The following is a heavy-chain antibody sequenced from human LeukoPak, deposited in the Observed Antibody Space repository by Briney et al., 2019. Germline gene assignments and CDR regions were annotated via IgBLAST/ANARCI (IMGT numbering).Heavy chain of an antibody. Sequence: GESLKISCKGSAYSFTSYWIGWVRQMPGKGLEWMGIIYRGDSDTRYSPSFQGQVTISAGKSISTAYLQWSSLKASETAMYYCARHSTMVRGVNHYYYMDVWGKGTTVTVSS. D-gene: IGHD3-10*01. V-gene: IGHV5-51*01. CDR1: AYSFTSYW. J-gene: IGHJ6*03. CDR3: ARHSTMVRGVNHYYYMDV. CDR2: IYRGDSDT.